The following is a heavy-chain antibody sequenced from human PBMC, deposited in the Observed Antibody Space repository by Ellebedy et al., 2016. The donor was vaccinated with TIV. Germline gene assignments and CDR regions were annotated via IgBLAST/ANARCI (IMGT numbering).Heavy chain of an antibody. CDR2: ISNDGSNK. V-gene: IGHV3-30-3*01. CDR3: AKDVHYYDSSGPTIGY. D-gene: IGHD3-22*01. J-gene: IGHJ4*02. Sequence: GESLKISXATSGFTFSTYAMHWVRQAPGKGLEWVALISNDGSNKYYADSVRGRFTISRDNSKNTLYLQMNSLRTEDTAVYHCAKDVHYYDSSGPTIGYWGQGTLVTVSS. CDR1: GFTFSTYA.